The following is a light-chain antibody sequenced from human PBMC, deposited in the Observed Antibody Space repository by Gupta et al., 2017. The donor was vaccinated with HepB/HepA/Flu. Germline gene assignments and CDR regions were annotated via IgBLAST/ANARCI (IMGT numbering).Light chain of an antibody. CDR2: GVN. J-gene: IGLJ2*01. CDR1: ASDIGGYDY. CDR3: SSYTSASTLV. V-gene: IGLV2-14*03. Sequence: QSTLTQPASVSGSPGQSITISCTGTASDIGGYDYVSWYQQQPGKAPKLLLYGVNSRPSGVSDRVSDSKSGNTASLTISWIQGEDEAHDYCSSYTSASTLVFGGGTTLTVL.